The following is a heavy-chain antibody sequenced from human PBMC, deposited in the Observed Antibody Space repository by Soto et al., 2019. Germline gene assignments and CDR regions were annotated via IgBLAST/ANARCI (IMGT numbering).Heavy chain of an antibody. CDR3: ARADYYYDSSGYYRSLYFDY. CDR2: IYYSGST. Sequence: PSETLSLTCTVSGGSISSSSYYWGWIRQSPGKGLEWIGSIYYSGSTYYNPSLKSRVTISVDTSKNQFSLKLSSVTAADTAVYYCARADYYYDSSGYYRSLYFDYWGKGTLVTVS. V-gene: IGHV4-39*01. CDR1: GGSISSSSYY. J-gene: IGHJ4*02. D-gene: IGHD3-22*01.